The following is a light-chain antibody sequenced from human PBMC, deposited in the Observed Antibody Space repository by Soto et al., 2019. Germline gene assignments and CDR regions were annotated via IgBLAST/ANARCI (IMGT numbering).Light chain of an antibody. Sequence: DIQMTQSPSTLSAFVGDSVTIICRASQSISRWLAWYHLRPGEAPKLLIHDASSLESGVPSRFTGSGSGTEFTLTISSLQPDDSAIYYCQQYHAYPYTFGQGTKLGIK. CDR1: QSISRW. CDR2: DAS. J-gene: IGKJ2*01. V-gene: IGKV1-5*02. CDR3: QQYHAYPYT.